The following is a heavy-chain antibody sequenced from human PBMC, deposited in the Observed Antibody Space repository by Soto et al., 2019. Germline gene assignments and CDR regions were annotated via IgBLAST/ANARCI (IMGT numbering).Heavy chain of an antibody. Sequence: GASVKVSCKASGGTFSSYAISWVRQAPGQGLEWMGGIIPIFGTANYAQKFQGRVTITADESTSTAYMELSSLRSEDTAVYYCARLGAAAIRRMDYYYYGMDVWGQGTTVTVSS. CDR1: GGTFSSYA. J-gene: IGHJ6*02. D-gene: IGHD2-2*02. CDR2: IIPIFGTA. CDR3: ARLGAAAIRRMDYYYYGMDV. V-gene: IGHV1-69*13.